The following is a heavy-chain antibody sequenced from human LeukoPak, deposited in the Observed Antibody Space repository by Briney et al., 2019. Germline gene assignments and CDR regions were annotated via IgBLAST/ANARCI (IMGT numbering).Heavy chain of an antibody. J-gene: IGHJ4*02. V-gene: IGHV4-31*03. CDR1: GGSISSGGYY. Sequence: TSETLSLTCTVSGGSISSGGYYWSWIRQHPGKGLKWFGYIYYSGSTYYNPSLKSRVTISVDTSKNQFSLKLSSVTAADTAVYYCARSGSGSTYYFDYWGQGTLVTVSS. D-gene: IGHD3-10*01. CDR2: IYYSGST. CDR3: ARSGSGSTYYFDY.